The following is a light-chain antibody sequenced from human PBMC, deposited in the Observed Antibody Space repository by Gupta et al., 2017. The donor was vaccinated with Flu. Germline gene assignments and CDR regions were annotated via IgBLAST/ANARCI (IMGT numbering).Light chain of an antibody. CDR3: ATCIDARGGEV. Sequence: VSLRCCGGSSSMGSSTVDWYQQVPGLAPRLLIFANNQRPAGVPDRFSGSKSGTSASLTISGLQAEDEGDYYCATCIDARGGEVFGGGTKLVVL. V-gene: IGLV1-44*01. CDR2: ANN. CDR1: SSSMGSST. J-gene: IGLJ2*01.